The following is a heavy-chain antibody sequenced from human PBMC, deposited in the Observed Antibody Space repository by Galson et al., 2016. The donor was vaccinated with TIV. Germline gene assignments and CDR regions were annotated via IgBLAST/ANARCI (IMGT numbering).Heavy chain of an antibody. D-gene: IGHD2-21*01. CDR1: GFALRNYG. Sequence: SLRLSCATSGFALRNYGMHWVRQAPGKGLEWLAFIRYTGTYTTYADSIQGRFTLSRDISESTLYLHMNNLRLDDTAIYYCVKDQLPQCGGDCFQPPFDSWGQGPLLTVSA. V-gene: IGHV3-30*02. CDR2: IRYTGTYT. J-gene: IGHJ4*02. CDR3: VKDQLPQCGGDCFQPPFDS.